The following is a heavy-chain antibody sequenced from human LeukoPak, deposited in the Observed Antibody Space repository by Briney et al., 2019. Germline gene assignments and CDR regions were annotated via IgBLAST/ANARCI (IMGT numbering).Heavy chain of an antibody. CDR2: LSARGDST. Sequence: GGSLRLSCAASGFTLSSYGMSWVRQAPAKGLEWVSTLSARGDSTYYVDSVKGRFTISRDNSKNTLYLQMDSLRAEDTAIYFCAKRDCSDNNCYFVNWGQGTLVTVSS. CDR1: GFTLSSYG. D-gene: IGHD1-20*01. V-gene: IGHV3-23*01. J-gene: IGHJ4*02. CDR3: AKRDCSDNNCYFVN.